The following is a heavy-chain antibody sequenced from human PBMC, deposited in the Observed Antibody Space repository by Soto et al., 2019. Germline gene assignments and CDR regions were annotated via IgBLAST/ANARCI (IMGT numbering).Heavy chain of an antibody. D-gene: IGHD6-13*01. V-gene: IGHV4-31*03. J-gene: IGHJ4*02. CDR3: ARYRFSGSRWSKFDY. Sequence: QVQLQQSGPGLVKPSQTLSLTCTVSGVTVSSGAYYWSWIRQHPGKGLEWIGNIYYSGSTYYSPSIKSRVAISLDTSKNQFSLRLSSVTAADTAVYYCARYRFSGSRWSKFDYWGQGTLVSVSS. CDR2: IYYSGST. CDR1: GVTVSSGAYY.